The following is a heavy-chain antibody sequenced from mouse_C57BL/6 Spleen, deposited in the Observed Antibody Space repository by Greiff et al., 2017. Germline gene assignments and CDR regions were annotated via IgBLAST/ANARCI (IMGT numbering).Heavy chain of an antibody. CDR1: GYTFTSYW. CDR3: TNTVEGYFDY. Sequence: VQLQQSGTVLARPGASVKMSCKTSGYTFTSYWMHWVKQRPGQGLEWIGAIYPGNSDTSYNQKFKGKAKLTAVTSASTAYIELSSLTKEDSAVYYCTNTVEGYFDYWGQGTTLTVSS. CDR2: IYPGNSDT. J-gene: IGHJ2*01. V-gene: IGHV1-5*01. D-gene: IGHD1-1*01.